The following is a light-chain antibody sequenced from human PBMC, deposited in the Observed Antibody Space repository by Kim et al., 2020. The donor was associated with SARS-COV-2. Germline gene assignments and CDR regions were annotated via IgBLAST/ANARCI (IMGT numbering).Light chain of an antibody. Sequence: GKTVTSSCNRSSGSIDENYVQWYQQRPGGVPTTVIYEDDQRPSGVSDRFSGSIDNSSNSASLTISGLRTEDEADYYCQSYNRDNVIFGGGTQLTVL. J-gene: IGLJ2*01. V-gene: IGLV6-57*03. CDR2: EDD. CDR1: SGSIDENY. CDR3: QSYNRDNVI.